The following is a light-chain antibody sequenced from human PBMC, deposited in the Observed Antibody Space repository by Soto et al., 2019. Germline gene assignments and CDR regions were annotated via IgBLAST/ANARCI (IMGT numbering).Light chain of an antibody. CDR3: QHFCNSLWT. CDR1: QSVASRN. V-gene: IGKV3-20*01. Sequence: EIVLTQSPGTLSLSPGERATLSCRASQSVASRNLAWYQQKSGQAPRLLIYGASSRAIHTPDRFSGSGSGTDFTLTISGLEPEDFAVYYCQHFCNSLWTFGQGTKVEI. CDR2: GAS. J-gene: IGKJ1*01.